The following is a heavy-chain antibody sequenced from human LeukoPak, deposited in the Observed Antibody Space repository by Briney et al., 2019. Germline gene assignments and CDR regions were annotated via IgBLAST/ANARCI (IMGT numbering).Heavy chain of an antibody. V-gene: IGHV4-39*07. Sequence: SETLSLTCTVSGGSISSSSYYWGWIRQPPGKGLEWIGSIYYSGSTYYNPSLKSRVTISVDTSKNQFSLKLSSVTAADTAVYYCARVGIAAAGRIWYFDLWGRGTLVTVSS. D-gene: IGHD6-13*01. CDR3: ARVGIAAAGRIWYFDL. CDR2: IYYSGST. CDR1: GGSISSSSYY. J-gene: IGHJ2*01.